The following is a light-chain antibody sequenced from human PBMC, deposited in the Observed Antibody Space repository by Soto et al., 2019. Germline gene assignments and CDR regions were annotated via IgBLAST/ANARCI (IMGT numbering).Light chain of an antibody. Sequence: QSALTQPRSVSGSPGQSVTISCTGTSSDIGGYNYVSWYQQHPGKATKLMIYDVIKRPSGVPDRFSGSKSGNTASLTIYALQAEDEADYYCCLYAGSYTHVFGTGTKLTV. CDR3: CLYAGSYTHV. CDR1: SSDIGGYNY. J-gene: IGLJ1*01. V-gene: IGLV2-11*01. CDR2: DVI.